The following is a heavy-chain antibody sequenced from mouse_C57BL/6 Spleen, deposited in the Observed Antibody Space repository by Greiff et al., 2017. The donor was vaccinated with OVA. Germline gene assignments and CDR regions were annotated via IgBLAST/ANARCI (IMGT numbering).Heavy chain of an antibody. CDR1: GYTFTSYW. D-gene: IGHD2-4*01. CDR2: IYPSHSET. Sequence: QVQLQQPGAELVRPGSSVKLSCKASGYTFTSYWMDWVKQRPGQGLEWIGNIYPSHSETHYNQKFKDKATLTVDKSSSTAYMQLSSLTSEDSAVYYCARPYDYDEYYFDYWGQGTTLTVSS. J-gene: IGHJ2*01. CDR3: ARPYDYDEYYFDY. V-gene: IGHV1-61*01.